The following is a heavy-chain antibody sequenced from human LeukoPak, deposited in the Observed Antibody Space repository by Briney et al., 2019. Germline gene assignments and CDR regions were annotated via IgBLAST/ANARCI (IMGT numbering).Heavy chain of an antibody. CDR3: ARDKMDYWSGYYRGGFDY. CDR1: GYTFTGYY. Sequence: ASVKVSCKASGYTFTGYYMHWVRQAPGQGLEWMGWISAYNGNRNYAQSLQGRVSMTTDASTGTAYMELRSLRSDDTAVYYCARDKMDYWSGYYRGGFDYWGQGTLVTVPP. D-gene: IGHD3-3*01. V-gene: IGHV1-18*04. CDR2: ISAYNGNR. J-gene: IGHJ4*02.